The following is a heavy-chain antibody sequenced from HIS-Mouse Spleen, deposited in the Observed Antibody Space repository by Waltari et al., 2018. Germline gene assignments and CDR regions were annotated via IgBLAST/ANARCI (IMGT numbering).Heavy chain of an antibody. Sequence: QLQLQESGPGLVKPSETLSLTCTVSGGSIRSSSYYWGWIRQPPGKGLEWIGSIYYSGSTYYNPSLKSRVTISVDTSKNQFSLKLSSVTAADTAVYYCARSPISPRAVNWFDPWGQGTLVTVSS. CDR3: ARSPISPRAVNWFDP. CDR1: GGSIRSSSYY. J-gene: IGHJ5*02. V-gene: IGHV4-39*01. CDR2: IYYSGST. D-gene: IGHD3-9*01.